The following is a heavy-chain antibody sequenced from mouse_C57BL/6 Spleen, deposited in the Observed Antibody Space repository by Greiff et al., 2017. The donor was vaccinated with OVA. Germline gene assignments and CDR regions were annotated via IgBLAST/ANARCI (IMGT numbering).Heavy chain of an antibody. J-gene: IGHJ1*03. CDR2: IWRGGST. Sequence: QVQLKESGPGLVQPSQSLSITCTVSGFSLTSYGVHWVRQSPGKGLEWLGVIWRGGSTDYNAAFMSRLSITKDNSKSQVFFKMNSLQADDTAIYYCAKGEGYGSSYGYFDVWGTGTTVTVSS. D-gene: IGHD1-1*01. CDR3: AKGEGYGSSYGYFDV. CDR1: GFSLTSYG. V-gene: IGHV2-5*01.